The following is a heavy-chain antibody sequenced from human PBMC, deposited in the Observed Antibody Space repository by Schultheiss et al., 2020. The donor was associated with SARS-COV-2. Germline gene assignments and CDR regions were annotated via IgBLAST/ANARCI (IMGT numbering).Heavy chain of an antibody. J-gene: IGHJ4*02. CDR2: ISSSSSAI. CDR3: ARARYYDSSGYPDY. Sequence: GESLKISCTASGFTFGDYAMSWFRQAPGKGLEWVSYISSSSSAIYYADSVKGRFTISRDNAKNSLYLQMNSLRAEDTAVYYCARARYYDSSGYPDYWGQGTLVTVSS. V-gene: IGHV3-11*04. CDR1: GFTFGDYA. D-gene: IGHD3-22*01.